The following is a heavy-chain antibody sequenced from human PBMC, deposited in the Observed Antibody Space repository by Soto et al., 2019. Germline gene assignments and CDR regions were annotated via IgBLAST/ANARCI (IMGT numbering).Heavy chain of an antibody. D-gene: IGHD2-8*01. CDR3: ARGGGYCTPTSCAIDS. CDR1: GFSFSSYY. J-gene: IGHJ4*02. Sequence: EVQLLETGGGLVQPGGSLRLSCVASGFSFSSYYMIWVRQAAGKGLEWVSRVILTGDRTNYAGSVKGRSTVSRDNFKNTLYLEMESLRPEDTAIYYCARGGGYCTPTSCAIDSWGRGTPVTVSS. CDR2: VILTGDRT. V-gene: IGHV3-23*01.